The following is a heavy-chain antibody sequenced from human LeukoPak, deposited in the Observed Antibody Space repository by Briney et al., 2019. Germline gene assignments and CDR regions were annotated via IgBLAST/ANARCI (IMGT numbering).Heavy chain of an antibody. CDR3: ARHFATVTPYYYLGLDV. D-gene: IGHD4-11*01. Sequence: SETLSLTCSVSGGSLSSYYWSWIRQPPGKGLEWIGHMCYSGSTKYNPSLKSRITISVDTSKNLFSLKVFSVTAADTAVYYCARHFATVTPYYYLGLDVWGQGTTVTVSS. CDR1: GGSLSSYY. CDR2: MCYSGST. V-gene: IGHV4-59*08. J-gene: IGHJ6*02.